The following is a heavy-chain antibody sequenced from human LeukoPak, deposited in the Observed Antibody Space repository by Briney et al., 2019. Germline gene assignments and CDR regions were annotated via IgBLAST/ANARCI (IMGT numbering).Heavy chain of an antibody. J-gene: IGHJ4*02. CDR2: ISAYNGDT. CDR3: ARDFCRDISCYYVY. CDR1: GHTFTSLG. Sequence: GSVKVSWKTSGHTFTSLGFSWVRQAPGHGLEWMGWISAYNGDTSYAQKLQGRVTMTTDTSTSIVYMELRSLRSDDTAVYYCARDFCRDISCYYVYWGQGTLVTVSS. V-gene: IGHV1-18*01. D-gene: IGHD3-22*01.